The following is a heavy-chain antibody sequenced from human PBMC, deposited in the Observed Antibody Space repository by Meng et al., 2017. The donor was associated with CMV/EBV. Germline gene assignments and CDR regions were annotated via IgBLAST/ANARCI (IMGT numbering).Heavy chain of an antibody. J-gene: IGHJ6*02. CDR2: IKSKTDGGTT. CDR1: GFTFSNAW. D-gene: IGHD2-2*01. Sequence: GESLKISCAASGFTFSNAWMSWVRQAPGKGLEWVGRIKSKTDGGTTDYAAPVKGRFTISRDDSKNTLYLQMNSLKTEDTAVYYCTTGGPVVPAAYYYYGMDVWGQGTTVTVSS. CDR3: TTGGPVVPAAYYYYGMDV. V-gene: IGHV3-15*01.